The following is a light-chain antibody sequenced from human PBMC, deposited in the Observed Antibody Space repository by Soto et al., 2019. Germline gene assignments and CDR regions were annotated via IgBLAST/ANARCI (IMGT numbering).Light chain of an antibody. CDR3: SSYTSSNTLL. J-gene: IGLJ2*01. V-gene: IGLV2-14*01. Sequence: QSVLTQPASVSGSPGQSITIPCTGSSSDVGDYNYVSWYQQHPGKAPKLMIYEVNNRPSGVSDRFSGSKSGNTASLTISGLQAEDEADYYCSSYTSSNTLLFGGGTKLTVL. CDR1: SSDVGDYNY. CDR2: EVN.